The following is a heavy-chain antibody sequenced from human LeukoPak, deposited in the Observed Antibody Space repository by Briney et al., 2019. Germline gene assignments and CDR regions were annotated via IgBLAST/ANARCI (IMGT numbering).Heavy chain of an antibody. Sequence: PGGSLRLSCVASGFTFSRSWMDWVRQAPGKGLEWVANIKEDGSQTYYVDSAKGRSTISRDNAKNSLYLQMDSLRVEDTAIYYCAKSLDYWGRGTLVTVSS. CDR1: GFTFSRSW. CDR3: AKSLDY. V-gene: IGHV3-7*01. CDR2: IKEDGSQT. J-gene: IGHJ4*02.